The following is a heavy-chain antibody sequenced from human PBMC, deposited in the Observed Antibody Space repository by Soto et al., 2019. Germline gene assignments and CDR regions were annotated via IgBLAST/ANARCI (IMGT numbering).Heavy chain of an antibody. J-gene: IGHJ4*02. V-gene: IGHV4-39*01. CDR1: EDSINRDKYY. CDR3: AGLFPYVSSGYHLNY. D-gene: IGHD3-22*01. CDR2: IYERGSA. Sequence: ETLSLTCSLSEDSINRDKYYSCRISQPTGKGLEWIGIIYERGSAYYNPSLQTRVTISLDKSKSQFSLKLKSVTAADTAVFYCAGLFPYVSSGYHLNYLGQGTLVTVSS.